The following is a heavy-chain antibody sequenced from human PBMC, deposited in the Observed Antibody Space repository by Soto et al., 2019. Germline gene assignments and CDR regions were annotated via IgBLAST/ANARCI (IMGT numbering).Heavy chain of an antibody. D-gene: IGHD1-26*01. J-gene: IGHJ4*02. CDR2: IGADGTHK. V-gene: IGHV3-30*01. CDR1: GFIIPCCA. CDR3: EEDVRVGDPDYFDD. Sequence: QVRLVESGGGVVQPGRSLRLSCAASGFIIPCCAIHWIRQSPGKGLEWVAVIGADGTHKYYGDSVQGRFTISRDTSQNMVFLQMDSLTAEATAVYYCEEDVRVGDPDYFDDWGQGTLVSVSS.